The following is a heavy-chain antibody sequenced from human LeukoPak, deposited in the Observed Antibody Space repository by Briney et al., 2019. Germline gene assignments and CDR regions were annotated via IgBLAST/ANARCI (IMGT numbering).Heavy chain of an antibody. CDR3: ARVRGPAVYYYYMDV. J-gene: IGHJ6*03. D-gene: IGHD6-25*01. CDR1: GGSISSYY. Sequence: SETLSLTCTVSGGSISSYYWSWIRQPPGKGLEWIGYIYYSGSTNYNPSLKSRVTISVDTSKNQFSLKLSSVTAADTAVYYCARVRGPAVYYYYMDVWGKGTTVTVSS. CDR2: IYYSGST. V-gene: IGHV4-59*01.